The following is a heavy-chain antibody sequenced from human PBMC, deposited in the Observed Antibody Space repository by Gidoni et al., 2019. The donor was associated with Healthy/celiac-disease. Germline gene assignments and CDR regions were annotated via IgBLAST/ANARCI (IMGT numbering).Heavy chain of an antibody. CDR1: GGSISSSSYY. CDR3: ARGSRWFDP. V-gene: IGHV4-39*01. Sequence: QLQLQESGPGLVKPSETLSLNCTVAGGSISSSSYYWGWIRQPPGKGLEWIGSIYYSGSTYYNPSLKSRVTISVDTSKNQCSLKLSSVTAADTAVYYCARGSRWFDPLGQGTLVTVSS. CDR2: IYYSGST. J-gene: IGHJ5*02.